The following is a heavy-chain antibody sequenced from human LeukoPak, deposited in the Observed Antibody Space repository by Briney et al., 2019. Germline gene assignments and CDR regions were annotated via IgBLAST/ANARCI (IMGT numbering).Heavy chain of an antibody. Sequence: GGSLRLSCAASGFTVSSNYMSWVRQAPGKGLEWVSVIYSGGSTYYADSVKGRFTISRDNSKKTLYLQMNSLRAEDTAVYYCARDRYYDSSGALGYWGQGTLVTVSS. CDR2: IYSGGST. J-gene: IGHJ4*02. CDR3: ARDRYYDSSGALGY. V-gene: IGHV3-66*01. CDR1: GFTVSSNY. D-gene: IGHD3-22*01.